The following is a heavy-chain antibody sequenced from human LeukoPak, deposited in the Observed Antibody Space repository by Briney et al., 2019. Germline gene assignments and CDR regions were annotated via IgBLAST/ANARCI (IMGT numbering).Heavy chain of an antibody. J-gene: IGHJ5*02. CDR2: INPHSGDT. CDR1: GYAFSGYY. D-gene: IGHD1-1*01. CDR3: ARQKGTTAKEVNWFDP. V-gene: IGHV1-2*02. Sequence: GASVKVSCKASGYAFSGYYLRWVRQAPGQGLEWMGWINPHSGDTNYAQNFQGRVTMSRDTSISTAYMELSRLTSDDTAIYYCARQKGTTAKEVNWFDPWGQGALVSVSS.